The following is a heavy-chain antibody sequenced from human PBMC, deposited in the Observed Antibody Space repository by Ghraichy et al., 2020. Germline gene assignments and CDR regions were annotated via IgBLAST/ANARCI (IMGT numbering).Heavy chain of an antibody. Sequence: GGSLRLSCAASGFTVSSNYMSWVRQAPGKGLEWVSVIYSGGSTYYADSVQGRFTISRDNSKNTVYLQMNSLRAEDMAVYYCARHLTGVSHFFDYWGQGTLVTVSS. V-gene: IGHV3-53*01. J-gene: IGHJ4*02. CDR2: IYSGGST. CDR1: GFTVSSNY. D-gene: IGHD2-8*01. CDR3: ARHLTGVSHFFDY.